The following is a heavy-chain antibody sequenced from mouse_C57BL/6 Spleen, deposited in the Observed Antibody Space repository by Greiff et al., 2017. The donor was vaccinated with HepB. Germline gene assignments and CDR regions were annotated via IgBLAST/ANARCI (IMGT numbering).Heavy chain of an antibody. V-gene: IGHV5-16*01. CDR3: ARETAQALYYFDY. D-gene: IGHD3-2*02. J-gene: IGHJ2*01. CDR1: GFTFSDYY. Sequence: LQQSEGGLVQPGSSMKLSCTASGFTFSDYYMAWVRQVPEKGLEWVANINYDGSSTYYLDSLKSRFIISRDNAKNILYLQMSSLKSEDTATYYCARETAQALYYFDYWGQGTTLTVSS. CDR2: INYDGSST.